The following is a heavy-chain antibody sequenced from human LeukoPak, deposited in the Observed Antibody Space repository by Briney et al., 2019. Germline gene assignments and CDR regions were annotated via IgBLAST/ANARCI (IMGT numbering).Heavy chain of an antibody. Sequence: ASVKVSYKASGYTFTSYGISWVRQAPGQGLEWMGWISSFNGTTNYAQKIQGRVTMTTDTSTNTTYMQLRSLTSDDTAVYYCARAGLTVPTTGNGFEPWGQRTLVTVS. J-gene: IGHJ5*02. V-gene: IGHV1-18*01. CDR1: GYTFTSYG. CDR2: ISSFNGTT. CDR3: ARAGLTVPTTGNGFEP. D-gene: IGHD2-2*01.